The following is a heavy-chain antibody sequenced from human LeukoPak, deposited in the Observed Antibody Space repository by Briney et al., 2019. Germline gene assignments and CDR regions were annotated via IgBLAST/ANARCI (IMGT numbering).Heavy chain of an antibody. V-gene: IGHV3-9*01. Sequence: GGSLRLSCAASGFTFDDYAMHWVRQAPGKGLEWVSGISWNSGSIGYADSVKGRFTISRDNAKNSLYLQMNSLRAEDTALYYCARDLLPYCSSTSCYIFDYWGQGTLVTVSS. J-gene: IGHJ4*02. CDR1: GFTFDDYA. CDR2: ISWNSGSI. D-gene: IGHD2-2*02. CDR3: ARDLLPYCSSTSCYIFDY.